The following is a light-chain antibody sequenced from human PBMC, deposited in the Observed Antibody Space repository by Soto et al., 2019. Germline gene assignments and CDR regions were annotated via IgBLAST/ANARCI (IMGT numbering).Light chain of an antibody. CDR3: QQRSNWPT. Sequence: EIVLTQSTGTLSWSPGERATPSWRASQSVSSTYLAWYQQKPGQAPRLLIYDASNRATGIPARFSGSGYGTDFTLTISSLEPEDFAVYYCQQRSNWPTFGQGTRLEIK. CDR2: DAS. CDR1: QSVSSTY. V-gene: IGKV3-11*01. J-gene: IGKJ5*01.